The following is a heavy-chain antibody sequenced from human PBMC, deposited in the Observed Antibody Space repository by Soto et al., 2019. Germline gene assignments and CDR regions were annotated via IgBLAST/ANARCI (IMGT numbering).Heavy chain of an antibody. Sequence: SETLSLTCSVDGGSFSTYFWTWVRQPPGKGLERIGEINQSGSSSYNPSLESRVSISVDTSKKQFSLKLGSVTAADTAVYYCARERRVVGGYSSSWYDYFDSWGQGTLVTVSS. J-gene: IGHJ4*02. CDR1: GGSFSTYF. V-gene: IGHV4-34*01. CDR3: ARERRVVGGYSSSWYDYFDS. D-gene: IGHD6-13*01. CDR2: INQSGSS.